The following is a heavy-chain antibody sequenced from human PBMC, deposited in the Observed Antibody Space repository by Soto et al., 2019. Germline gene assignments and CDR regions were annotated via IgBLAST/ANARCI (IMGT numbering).Heavy chain of an antibody. V-gene: IGHV3-23*01. CDR1: SYA. CDR2: INVGDAGT. D-gene: IGHD2-2*01. CDR3: AKNYQFDC. J-gene: IGHJ4*02. Sequence: SYAMSWVRQAPGKGLEWVSSINVGDAGTNYADSVKGRFTISRDNSKNTLYLQMNFLRDDDTAIYYCAKNYQFDCWGQGTLVTVSS.